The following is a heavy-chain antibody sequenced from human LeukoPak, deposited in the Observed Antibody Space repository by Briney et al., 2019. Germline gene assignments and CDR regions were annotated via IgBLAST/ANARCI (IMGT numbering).Heavy chain of an antibody. CDR3: ARDSDVPFDY. Sequence: GGSLRLSCAGSGFTFSSYWMNWVRQAPEKGLEWVANIKQDGSEKDYVDSVKGRFTISRDNAKNTLYLQMNSLRAEDTAVYYCARDSDVPFDYWGQGTLVTVSS. CDR1: GFTFSSYW. V-gene: IGHV3-7*01. J-gene: IGHJ4*02. D-gene: IGHD3-16*01. CDR2: IKQDGSEK.